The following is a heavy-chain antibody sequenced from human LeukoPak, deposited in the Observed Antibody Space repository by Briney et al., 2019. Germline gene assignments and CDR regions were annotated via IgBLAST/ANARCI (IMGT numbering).Heavy chain of an antibody. J-gene: IGHJ6*02. V-gene: IGHV1-18*01. D-gene: IGHD2-15*01. CDR2: VSAYNGNT. CDR1: GYTFTTYG. Sequence: ASVKVSCKTSGYTFTTYGISWVRQAPGQGLEWMGWVSAYNGNTNYAQKLQGRVTMTTDTFTSTAYMELRSLRSDDTAVYYCAREGVGYYGMDVWGQGTTVTVSS. CDR3: AREGVGYYGMDV.